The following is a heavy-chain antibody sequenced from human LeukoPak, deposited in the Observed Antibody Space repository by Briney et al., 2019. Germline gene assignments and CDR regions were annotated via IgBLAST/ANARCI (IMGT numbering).Heavy chain of an antibody. J-gene: IGHJ4*02. CDR3: ARDIVGATTGD. Sequence: ASVKVSCKASGYTFTGYYMHWVRQAPGQGPEWMGWINPNSGGTNYAQKFQGRVTVTRDTSISTAYMELSRLRSDDTAVYYCARDIVGATTGDWGQGTLVTVSS. CDR2: INPNSGGT. CDR1: GYTFTGYY. V-gene: IGHV1-2*02. D-gene: IGHD1-26*01.